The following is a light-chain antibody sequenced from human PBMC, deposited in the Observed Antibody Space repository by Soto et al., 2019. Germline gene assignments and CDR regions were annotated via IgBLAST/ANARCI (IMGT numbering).Light chain of an antibody. Sequence: EIVMTQSPPTPSVSPGERATLSCRASQSVRRNLAWYQHKPGQAPRLLIDGASTRATDIPARFSGGGSGTEFTLTISSLQSEDFAVYYCQQYDSWPRTFGQGTKVEVK. CDR1: QSVRRN. CDR2: GAS. CDR3: QQYDSWPRT. J-gene: IGKJ1*01. V-gene: IGKV3-15*01.